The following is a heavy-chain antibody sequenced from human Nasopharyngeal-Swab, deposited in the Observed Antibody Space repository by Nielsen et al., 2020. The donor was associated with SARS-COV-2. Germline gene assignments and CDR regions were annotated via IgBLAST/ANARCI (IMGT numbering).Heavy chain of an antibody. V-gene: IGHV3-74*01. CDR2: INTDASRT. J-gene: IGHJ3*02. Sequence: GGSLRLSCAASGFTLSNYWIHWVRQTPGKGLLWVSRINTDASRTNYADYVKGRFTISRDNAKNTVYLQMNSLRGEDTAVYYCTRVDFHDAFDMWGQGTMVTVSS. CDR1: GFTLSNYW. CDR3: TRVDFHDAFDM. D-gene: IGHD2/OR15-2a*01.